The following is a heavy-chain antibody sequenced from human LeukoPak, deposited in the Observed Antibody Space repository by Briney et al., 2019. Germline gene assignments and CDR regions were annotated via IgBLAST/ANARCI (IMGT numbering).Heavy chain of an antibody. CDR2: IIPIFGTA. Sequence: ASVKVSCKASGGTFISYAISWVRQAPGQGREWMGRIIPIFGTANYAQKFQGRVTITTDESTSTAYMELSSLRSEDTAVYYCARVRDGYNSGFYYFDYWGQGTLVTVSS. V-gene: IGHV1-69*05. CDR1: GGTFISYA. CDR3: ARVRDGYNSGFYYFDY. J-gene: IGHJ4*02. D-gene: IGHD5-24*01.